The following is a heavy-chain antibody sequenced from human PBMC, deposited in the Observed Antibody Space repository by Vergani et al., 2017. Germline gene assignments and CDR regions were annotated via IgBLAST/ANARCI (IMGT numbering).Heavy chain of an antibody. CDR1: GFTFSSYG. D-gene: IGHD2-15*01. J-gene: IGHJ4*02. V-gene: IGHV3-30*18. CDR2: ISYDGSNK. Sequence: QVQLVESGGGVVQPGRSLRLSCAASGFTFSSYGMHWVRQAPGKGLEWVAVISYDGSNKNYADSVKGGFTISRDNSKNTLYLQMNSLRAEDTAVYYCAKLGGYCSGGSCYSSEFDYWGQGTLVTVSS. CDR3: AKLGGYCSGGSCYSSEFDY.